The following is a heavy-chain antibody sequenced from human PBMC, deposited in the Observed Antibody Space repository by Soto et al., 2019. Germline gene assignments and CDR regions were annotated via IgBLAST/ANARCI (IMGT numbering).Heavy chain of an antibody. CDR1: GFTVSTYG. CDR2: ISRDGGTK. V-gene: IGHV3-30*03. CDR3: TGGVASGY. D-gene: IGHD2-8*02. Sequence: QVQLVESGGGVVQPGRSLRLSCAVSGFTVSTYGMHWVRQAPGKGLEWVAVISRDGGTKYYADSVKGRFTISRDNSRNTLCLEMNRLRGDEMGVYYCTGGVASGYWGQGTLVTVSS. J-gene: IGHJ4*02.